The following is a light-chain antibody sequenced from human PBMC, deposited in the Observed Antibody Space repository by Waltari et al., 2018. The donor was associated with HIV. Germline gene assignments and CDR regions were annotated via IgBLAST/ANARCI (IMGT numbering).Light chain of an antibody. CDR3: QSYPASLTVSLI. CDR2: DNT. Sequence: QSVLTQPPSVSGAPGQRVTISSTGNSSNIGARHDVHSSQQLPGKAPKLLISDNTNRPSGVPDRFSGSKSGTSASLAITGLRAEDEADYYCQSYPASLTVSLIFGGGTRLTVL. V-gene: IGLV1-40*01. J-gene: IGLJ2*01. CDR1: SSNIGARHD.